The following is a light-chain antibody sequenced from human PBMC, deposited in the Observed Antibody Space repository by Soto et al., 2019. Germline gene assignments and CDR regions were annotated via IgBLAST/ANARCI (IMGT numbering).Light chain of an antibody. V-gene: IGLV1-40*01. CDR3: QSYDSSLVGLI. Sequence: QAVVTQPPSVTGAPGQRVTISCTGNNSNIGAGYPVHWYQQFPGTAPKLLIYANTNRPSGVPDRFSGSKSGTSASLAITGLQAEDEADFYCQSYDSSLVGLIFGGGTKVTVL. CDR2: ANT. J-gene: IGLJ2*01. CDR1: NSNIGAGYP.